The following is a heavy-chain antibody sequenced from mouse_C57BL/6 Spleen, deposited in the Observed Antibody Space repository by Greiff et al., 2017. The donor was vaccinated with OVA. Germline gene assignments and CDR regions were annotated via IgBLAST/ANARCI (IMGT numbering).Heavy chain of an antibody. J-gene: IGHJ3*01. CDR1: GYTFTSYW. Sequence: QVQLQQPGAELVKPGASVKMSCKASGYTFTSYWITWVKQRPGQGLEWIGDIYPGSGRTNYNEKFKSKATLTVDTSSSTAYMQLSSLTSEDSAVYYCARALSYYYGSSWFAYWGQGTLVTVSA. V-gene: IGHV1-55*01. D-gene: IGHD1-1*01. CDR2: IYPGSGRT. CDR3: ARALSYYYGSSWFAY.